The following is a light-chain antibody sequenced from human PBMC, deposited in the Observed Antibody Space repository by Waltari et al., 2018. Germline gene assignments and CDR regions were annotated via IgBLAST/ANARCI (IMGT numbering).Light chain of an antibody. CDR1: QSISSY. CDR3: QQRDSWWT. CDR2: DAS. Sequence: DIVLTQSPATLSLSPGESATLSCRASQSISSYLAWYHQKPGQAPRLLIYDASNRATGIPARFSGGGSGTDFTLTISSLEPEDFAVYYCQQRDSWWTFGQGTKVEIK. J-gene: IGKJ1*01. V-gene: IGKV3-11*01.